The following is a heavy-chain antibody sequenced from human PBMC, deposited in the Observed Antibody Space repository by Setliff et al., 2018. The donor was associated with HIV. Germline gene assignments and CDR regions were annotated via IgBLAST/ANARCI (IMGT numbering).Heavy chain of an antibody. CDR2: IKTDGGAT. D-gene: IGHD6-13*01. J-gene: IGHJ4*02. Sequence: GGSLRLSCAASGFTFNNAWMSWVRQAPGKGLQWVGRIKTDGGATDYAAPVKGRFTISRDDSKNTLYLQMNSLKTDDTAVYYCAAGTGRSDFDYWGQGTLVTVSS. CDR3: AAGTGRSDFDY. V-gene: IGHV3-15*01. CDR1: GFTFNNAW.